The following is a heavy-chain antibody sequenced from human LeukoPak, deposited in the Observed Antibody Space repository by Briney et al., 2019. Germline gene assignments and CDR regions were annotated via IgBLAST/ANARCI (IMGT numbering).Heavy chain of an antibody. CDR3: AKIPDSSSWVLLHTDY. J-gene: IGHJ4*02. D-gene: IGHD6-13*01. CDR1: GFTFSSYA. V-gene: IGHV3-23*01. Sequence: GGSLRLSCAASGFTFSSYAMSWVRQAPGKGLEWVSAISGSGGSTYYADSVKGRFTISRDNSKNTLYLQMNSLRAEDTAVYYCAKIPDSSSWVLLHTDYWGQGTLVTVSS. CDR2: ISGSGGST.